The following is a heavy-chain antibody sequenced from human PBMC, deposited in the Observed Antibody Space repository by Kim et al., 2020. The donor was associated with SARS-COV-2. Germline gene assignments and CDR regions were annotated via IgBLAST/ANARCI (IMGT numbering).Heavy chain of an antibody. Sequence: SETLSLTCAVYGGSFSGYYWSWIRQPPGKGLEWIGEINHSGSTNYNPSLKSRVTISVDTSKNQFSLKLSSVTAADTAVYYCARFDVLRFLEWLSTPDYGMDVWGQGTTVTVSS. CDR2: INHSGST. CDR3: ARFDVLRFLEWLSTPDYGMDV. D-gene: IGHD3-3*01. V-gene: IGHV4-34*01. CDR1: GGSFSGYY. J-gene: IGHJ6*02.